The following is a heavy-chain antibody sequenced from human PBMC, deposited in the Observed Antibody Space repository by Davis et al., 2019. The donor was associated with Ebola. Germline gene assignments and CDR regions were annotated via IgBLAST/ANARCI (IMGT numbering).Heavy chain of an antibody. J-gene: IGHJ4*02. V-gene: IGHV4-39*07. CDR3: TRDNPRTWNYDY. CDR1: GGSLSSDNYF. Sequence: PGGSLRLSCTVSGGSLSSDNYFWGWIRQSPGKGLEWIGSVSYYSFTTFYNPSLKIRVALSVDTSKNQFSLKLTSMTTADTAVYYCTRDNPRTWNYDYWGQGALVTVSS. CDR2: VSYYSFTT. D-gene: IGHD1-7*01.